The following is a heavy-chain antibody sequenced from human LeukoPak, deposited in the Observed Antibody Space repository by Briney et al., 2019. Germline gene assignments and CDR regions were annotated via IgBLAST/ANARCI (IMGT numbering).Heavy chain of an antibody. CDR3: ARGYSGSYGWAPAAFDI. J-gene: IGHJ3*02. CDR2: INHSGST. D-gene: IGHD1-26*01. Sequence: SETLSLTCAVYGGSFSGYYWSWIRQPPGKGLEWIGEINHSGSTNYNPSLKSRVTISVDTSKNQFSLKLSSVTAADTAVYYCARGYSGSYGWAPAAFDIWGQGTMVTVSS. CDR1: GGSFSGYY. V-gene: IGHV4-34*01.